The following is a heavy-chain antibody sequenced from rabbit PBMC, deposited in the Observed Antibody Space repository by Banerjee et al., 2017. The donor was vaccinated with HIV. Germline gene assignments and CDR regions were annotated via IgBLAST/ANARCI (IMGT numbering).Heavy chain of an antibody. V-gene: IGHV1S45*01. D-gene: IGHD6-1*01. CDR1: GFSFSNKYV. CDR3: ARDPRYAGYAGYGYASALSL. CDR2: INTNSGNA. J-gene: IGHJ6*01. Sequence: QEQLVESGGGLVKPEGSLTLTCTASGFSFSNKYVLCWVRQAPGKGLEWIACINTNSGNAVYASWAKGRFTISKTSSTTVTLQMTSLTAADTATYFCARDPRYAGYAGYGYASALSLWGPGTLVTVS.